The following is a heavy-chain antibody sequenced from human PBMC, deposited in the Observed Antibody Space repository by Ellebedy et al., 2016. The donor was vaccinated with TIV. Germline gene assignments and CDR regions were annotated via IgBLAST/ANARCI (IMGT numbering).Heavy chain of an antibody. CDR3: ARELVAASGNY. CDR1: GYTFTGYY. J-gene: IGHJ4*02. CDR2: IIPNSGGT. D-gene: IGHD6-13*01. V-gene: IGHV1-2*02. Sequence: AASVKVSCKASGYTFTGYYIHWVRQAPGQGLEWMGWIIPNSGGTNYAQKFQGRVTMTRDTSISTAYMELSRLRSADTAVYYCARELVAASGNYWGQGTLVTVSS.